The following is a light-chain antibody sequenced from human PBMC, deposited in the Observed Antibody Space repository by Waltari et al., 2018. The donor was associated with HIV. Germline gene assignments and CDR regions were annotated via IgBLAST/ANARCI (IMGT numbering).Light chain of an antibody. Sequence: EIVMTQSPATLSLSPGERATLSCRASQSISSKLAWYQQKPGQPPRLLIYSASTRVAGIPAMFSGSGSGTEFTLTISSLQSEDFAVYYCQQYNNWPPITFGGGTKVEIK. CDR3: QQYNNWPPIT. CDR1: QSISSK. CDR2: SAS. J-gene: IGKJ4*01. V-gene: IGKV3-15*01.